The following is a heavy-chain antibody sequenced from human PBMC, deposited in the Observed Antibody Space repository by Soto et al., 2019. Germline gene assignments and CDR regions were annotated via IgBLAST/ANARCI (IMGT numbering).Heavy chain of an antibody. Sequence: GGSLRLSCAASGFTFSSYAMIWVRQAPGKGLEWVSAISGSGGSTYYADSVKGRFTISRDNSKNTLYLQMNSLRAEDTAVYYCAKGSIVVVTATTYYFDYWGQGTLVTVSS. CDR2: ISGSGGST. V-gene: IGHV3-23*01. CDR1: GFTFSSYA. J-gene: IGHJ4*02. CDR3: AKGSIVVVTATTYYFDY. D-gene: IGHD2-21*02.